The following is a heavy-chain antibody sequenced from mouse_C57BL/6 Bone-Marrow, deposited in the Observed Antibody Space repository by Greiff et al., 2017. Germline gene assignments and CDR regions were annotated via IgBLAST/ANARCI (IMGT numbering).Heavy chain of an antibody. D-gene: IGHD2-1*01. CDR2: IHPNSGST. CDR3: ARWENGNGDFDY. CDR1: GYTFTSYW. V-gene: IGHV1-64*01. J-gene: IGHJ2*01. Sequence: VQLQQPGAELVKPGASVKLSCKASGYTFTSYWMHWVKQRPGQGLEWLGMIHPNSGSTNYNEKFKSKATLTVDKSSSTAYMQLSSLTSEDSAVYYCARWENGNGDFDYWGQGTTLTVSS.